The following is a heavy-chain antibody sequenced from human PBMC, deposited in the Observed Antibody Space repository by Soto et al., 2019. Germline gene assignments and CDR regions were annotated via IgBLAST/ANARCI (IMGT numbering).Heavy chain of an antibody. J-gene: IGHJ4*02. CDR2: ISGSGTLT. Sequence: EVQLLESGGGLVQPGGSVRLSCVASEFTFSTYAMTWVRQAPGKGLQWVSAISGSGTLTYYTDSVKGRFTISRDNSENTLYLQMNSLRAEDTAVYYCAKARRWLGIFDYWGQGNLVTVSS. V-gene: IGHV3-23*01. CDR1: EFTFSTYA. CDR3: AKARRWLGIFDY. D-gene: IGHD6-19*01.